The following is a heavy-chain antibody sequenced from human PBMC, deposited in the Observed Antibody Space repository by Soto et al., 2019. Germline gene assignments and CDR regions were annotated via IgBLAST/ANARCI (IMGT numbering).Heavy chain of an antibody. J-gene: IGHJ4*02. V-gene: IGHV4-30-2*01. CDR3: ARENNVLPGGYFDY. Sequence: QLQLQESGSGLVKPSQTLSLTCAVSGGSISSGGYSWSWIRQPPGKGLEWIGYIYHSGSTYYNPSLRSRVTISVDSTKDQFSLKLSSVTAADTAVYYCARENNVLPGGYFDYCGQGTLVTVSS. D-gene: IGHD3-10*01. CDR1: GGSISSGGYS. CDR2: IYHSGST.